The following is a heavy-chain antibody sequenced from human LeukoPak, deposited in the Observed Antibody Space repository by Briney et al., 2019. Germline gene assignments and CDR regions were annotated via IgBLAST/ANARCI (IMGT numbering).Heavy chain of an antibody. CDR2: IYYSGST. J-gene: IGHJ4*02. V-gene: IGHV4-59*01. Sequence: SETLSLTCTVSGGSISSYYWSWIRQPPGKGLEWLGYIYYSGSTNYNPSLESRVTISLDTSKNQFSLKLSSVTAADTAVYYCARGQQWLVAIDYWGQGTLVTVSS. CDR1: GGSISSYY. D-gene: IGHD6-19*01. CDR3: ARGQQWLVAIDY.